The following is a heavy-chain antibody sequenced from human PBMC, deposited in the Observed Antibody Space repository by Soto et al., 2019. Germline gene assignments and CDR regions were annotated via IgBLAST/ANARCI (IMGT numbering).Heavy chain of an antibody. Sequence: SQTLSLTCAISGDSVSSISAAWNWIRHSPSRGLEWLGRTYYRSKWFNDYAVSVKSRITINPDTSKNQFSLQLNSVTPEDTAVYYCARGSYYSGWVWGQGTLVTVPQ. V-gene: IGHV6-1*01. CDR3: ARGSYYSGWV. CDR1: GDSVSSISAA. D-gene: IGHD6-19*01. J-gene: IGHJ4*02. CDR2: TYYRSKWFN.